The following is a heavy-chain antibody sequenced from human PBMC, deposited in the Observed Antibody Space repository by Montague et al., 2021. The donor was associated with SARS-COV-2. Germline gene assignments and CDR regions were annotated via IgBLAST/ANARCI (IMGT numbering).Heavy chain of an antibody. J-gene: IGHJ6*02. D-gene: IGHD4-17*01. CDR3: ARDYGDYGSGYYYCMDV. V-gene: IGHV4-59*12. CDR1: GGSISRYY. Sequence: SETLSLTCTVSGGSISRYYWNWIRQSPGKGLEWIGYIYYTGSTSYNPSLNSRVSISVDTSKNQFSLKLSSVTAADTAVYYCARDYGDYGSGYYYCMDVWGQGTTVTVSS. CDR2: IYYTGST.